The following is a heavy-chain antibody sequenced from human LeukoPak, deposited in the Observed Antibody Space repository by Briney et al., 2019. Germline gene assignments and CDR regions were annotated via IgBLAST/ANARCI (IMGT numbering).Heavy chain of an antibody. CDR3: ARGNAVDTAMVIRLLFDY. Sequence: PGGSLRLSCAASGFTFSSYSMNWVRQAPGKGLEWVSSISSSSSYIYYADSVKGRFTISRDNAKNSLYLQMSSLRAEDTAVYYCARGNAVDTAMVIRLLFDYWGQGTLVTVSS. V-gene: IGHV3-21*01. CDR1: GFTFSSYS. D-gene: IGHD5-18*01. CDR2: ISSSSSYI. J-gene: IGHJ4*02.